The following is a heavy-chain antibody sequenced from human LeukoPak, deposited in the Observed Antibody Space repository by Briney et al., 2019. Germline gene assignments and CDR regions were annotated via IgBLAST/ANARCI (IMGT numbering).Heavy chain of an antibody. J-gene: IGHJ4*02. CDR3: AKCTSDWYSDY. D-gene: IGHD3-9*01. V-gene: IGHV3-23*01. Sequence: PGGSLRLSCAASGFTFSSYPMTWVRQAPGKGLEWVSAISGSGGTTYYADSVKGRFTIPRDNSKNTLYLRMNSLRAEDTAVYYCAKCTSDWYSDYWGQGTLVTVSS. CDR2: ISGSGGTT. CDR1: GFTFSSYP.